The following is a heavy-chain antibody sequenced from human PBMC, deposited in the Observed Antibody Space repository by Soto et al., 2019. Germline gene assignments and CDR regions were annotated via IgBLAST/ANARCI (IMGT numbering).Heavy chain of an antibody. Sequence: PGGSLRLSCAASGFIFSSYAMNWVRQAPGKGLEWVSAVSGSGGSTYYADSVKGRFTISRDNSKNTLYLQMNSLRADDTAVYYCAKDYNWNPDALDIWGQGTMVTVSS. CDR2: VSGSGGST. D-gene: IGHD1-20*01. J-gene: IGHJ3*02. V-gene: IGHV3-23*01. CDR3: AKDYNWNPDALDI. CDR1: GFIFSSYA.